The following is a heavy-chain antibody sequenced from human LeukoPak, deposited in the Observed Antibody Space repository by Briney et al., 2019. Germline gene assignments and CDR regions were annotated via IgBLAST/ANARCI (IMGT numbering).Heavy chain of an antibody. CDR3: ATNGGPAGPG. J-gene: IGHJ4*02. CDR2: INPDSGGT. CDR1: GYTFTGYY. D-gene: IGHD2-8*01. V-gene: IGHV1-2*06. Sequence: ASVKVSCKASGYTFTGYYIHWVRQAPGQGLEWMGRINPDSGGTNYAQKFQGRVTMTRDTSITTAYMELSRLRSNDTAVYYRATNGGPAGPGWGQGTLVTVSS.